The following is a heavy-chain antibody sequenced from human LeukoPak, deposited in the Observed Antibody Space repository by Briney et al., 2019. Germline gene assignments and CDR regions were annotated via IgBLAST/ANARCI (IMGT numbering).Heavy chain of an antibody. D-gene: IGHD3-10*01. CDR2: IRYDGSKK. J-gene: IGHJ4*02. CDR3: AKDGVTMVRGVMYYFDY. Sequence: GGSLRLSCAASGFTFSSYGMHWVRQAPGKGLEWVAFIRYDGSKKNYADSVKGRFTISRDNSKNTLYLQMNSLRAEDTAVYYCAKDGVTMVRGVMYYFDYWGQGTLVTVSS. V-gene: IGHV3-30*02. CDR1: GFTFSSYG.